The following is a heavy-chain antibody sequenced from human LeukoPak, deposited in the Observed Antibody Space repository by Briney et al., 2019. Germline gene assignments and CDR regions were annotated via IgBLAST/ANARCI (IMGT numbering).Heavy chain of an antibody. D-gene: IGHD2-2*01. CDR1: GFTFSSYE. V-gene: IGHV3-48*03. CDR2: ISSSGSTI. Sequence: GGSLRLSCAASGFTFSSYEMNWVRQAPGKGLEWVSYISSSGSTIYYADSVKGRFTISRDNAKNSLYLQMNSLRAEDTAVYYCASRPEYGKKGGGYYYYGMDVWGQGTTVTVSS. CDR3: ASRPEYGKKGGGYYYYGMDV. J-gene: IGHJ6*02.